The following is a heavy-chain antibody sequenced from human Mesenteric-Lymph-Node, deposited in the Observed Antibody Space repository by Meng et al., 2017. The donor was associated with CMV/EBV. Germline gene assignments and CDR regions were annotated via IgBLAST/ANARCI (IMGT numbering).Heavy chain of an antibody. CDR2: IIPILGIA. CDR3: ARGEGSGSGSYFEGYYYGMDV. Sequence: SVKVSCKASGGTFSSYAISWVRQAPGQGLEWMGGIIPILGIANYAQKFQGRVTITADKSTSTAYMELSSLRSEDTAVYYCARGEGSGSGSYFEGYYYGMDVWGQGTTVTVSS. CDR1: GGTFSSYA. V-gene: IGHV1-69*10. D-gene: IGHD1-26*01. J-gene: IGHJ6*02.